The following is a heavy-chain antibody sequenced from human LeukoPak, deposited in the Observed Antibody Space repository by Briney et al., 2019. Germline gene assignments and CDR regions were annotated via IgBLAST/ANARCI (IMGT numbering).Heavy chain of an antibody. J-gene: IGHJ3*02. CDR1: GFTFSSYA. Sequence: GGSLRLSCAASGFTFSSYAMSWVRQAPGKGLEWVSAISGSGGSTYYADSVKGRFTISRDNAKNSLYLQMNSLRAEDTAVYCCARDGGGSYADAFDIWGQGTMVTVSS. CDR2: ISGSGGST. CDR3: ARDGGGSYADAFDI. D-gene: IGHD1-26*01. V-gene: IGHV3-23*01.